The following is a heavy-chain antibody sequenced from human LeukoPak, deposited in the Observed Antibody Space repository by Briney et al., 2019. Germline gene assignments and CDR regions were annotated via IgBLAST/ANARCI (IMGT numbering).Heavy chain of an antibody. CDR1: GFPFSTLG. D-gene: IGHD1-14*01. CDR2: IGSDGDGT. Sequence: GGSLRLSCSASGFPFSTLGMHWVRQAPGKGLEHVSTIGSDGDGTYYADSVKDRFIISRDNSKNAVYLQMSSLRPEDTAVYYCVSPVFINFWGQGNLVTVSS. V-gene: IGHV3-64D*06. J-gene: IGHJ4*01. CDR3: VSPVFINF.